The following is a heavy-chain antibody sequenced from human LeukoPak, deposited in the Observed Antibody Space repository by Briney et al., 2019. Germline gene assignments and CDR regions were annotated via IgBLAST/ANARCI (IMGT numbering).Heavy chain of an antibody. CDR2: IYHSGSS. CDR1: GGSISSGGYY. J-gene: IGHJ3*02. Sequence: SETLSPTCTVSGGSISSGGYYWSWIRQPPGKGLEWIGYIYHSGSSYYNPSLKSRVTISVDRSKNQFSLKLSSVTAADTAVYYCARQGSGWLLDIWGQGTMVTVSS. CDR3: ARQGSGWLLDI. V-gene: IGHV4-30-2*01. D-gene: IGHD6-19*01.